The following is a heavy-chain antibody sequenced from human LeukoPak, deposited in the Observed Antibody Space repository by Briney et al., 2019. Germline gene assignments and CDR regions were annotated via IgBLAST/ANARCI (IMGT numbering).Heavy chain of an antibody. CDR1: GFTFSNYW. J-gene: IGHJ1*01. CDR3: ARAPSEIGGYYPEYFRH. V-gene: IGHV3-74*01. CDR2: IKSDGRT. Sequence: PGGSLTLSCAAAGFTFSNYWMHWVRQAPGKGLVWVSRIKSDGRTKYADSVKGRFTISRDNAKTTVSLQMNSLRAEDTGVYYCARAPSEIGGYYPEYFRHWGQGTLVTVSS. D-gene: IGHD3-22*01.